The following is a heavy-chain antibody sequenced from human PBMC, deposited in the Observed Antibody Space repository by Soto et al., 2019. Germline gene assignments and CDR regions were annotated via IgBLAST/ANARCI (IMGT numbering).Heavy chain of an antibody. Sequence: QVQLVQSGAEVRKPGASVKVSCEASGGTLNTYTINWMRQAPGRGLEWVGQIVPMYDSVNYAEKFQGRVTITADKSTKTAYMEMTSIRSEDTALYFCATWRSYSGSYCFDYWGQGTLVTVSS. V-gene: IGHV1-69*06. CDR2: IVPMYDSV. J-gene: IGHJ4*02. CDR3: ATWRSYSGSYCFDY. CDR1: GGTLNTYT. D-gene: IGHD1-26*01.